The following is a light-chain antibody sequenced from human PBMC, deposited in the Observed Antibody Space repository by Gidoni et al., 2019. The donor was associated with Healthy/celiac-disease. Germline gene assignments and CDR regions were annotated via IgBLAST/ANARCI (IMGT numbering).Light chain of an antibody. V-gene: IGKV1-33*01. CDR2: DAS. J-gene: IGKJ2*01. CDR3: QQYDNLPPYT. CDR1: QDISNY. Sequence: DMHMTQPPSSLSASVGDRVTITCQASQDISNYLNWYQQKPGKAPKLLIYDASNLETGVPSRFSGSGSGTDFTFTISSLQPEDIATYYCQQYDNLPPYTFGQGTKLEIK.